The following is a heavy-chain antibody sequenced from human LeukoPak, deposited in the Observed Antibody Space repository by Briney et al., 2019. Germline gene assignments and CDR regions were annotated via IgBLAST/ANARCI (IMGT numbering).Heavy chain of an antibody. CDR3: ARAGMYYFDY. J-gene: IGHJ4*02. Sequence: GGSLRLSCAASGFTFSSYAMHWVRQAPGKGLEWVAVISHDGSNKYYADSVKGRFTISRDNSKNTLYLQMNSLRAEDTAVYYCARAGMYYFDYWGQGTLVTVSS. CDR1: GFTFSSYA. CDR2: ISHDGSNK. V-gene: IGHV3-30*04.